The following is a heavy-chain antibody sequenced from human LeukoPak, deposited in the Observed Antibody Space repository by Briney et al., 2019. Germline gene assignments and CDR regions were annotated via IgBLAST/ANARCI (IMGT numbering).Heavy chain of an antibody. CDR3: ARERANMITFGGVIATTGY. J-gene: IGHJ4*02. D-gene: IGHD3-16*02. V-gene: IGHV1-18*01. CDR2: ISADNADA. CDR1: GYTFTTYR. Sequence: ASVKVSCKASGYTFTTYRISWVRQAPGQGLEWMGWISADNADANYAQKLQGRVTITRDTSASTAYMELSSLTSEDTAVYYCARERANMITFGGVIATTGYWGQGTLVTVSS.